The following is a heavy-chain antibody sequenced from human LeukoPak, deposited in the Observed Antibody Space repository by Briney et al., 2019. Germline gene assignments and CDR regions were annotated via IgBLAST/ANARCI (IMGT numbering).Heavy chain of an antibody. Sequence: PGGSLRLSCAASGFTFSSYAMSWVRQAPGKGLEWVSSISSSSSYIYYADSVKGRFTISRDNAKNSLYLQMNSLRAEDTAVYYCARVAPGGTVTPYDYWGQGTLVTVSS. CDR1: GFTFSSYA. V-gene: IGHV3-21*01. J-gene: IGHJ4*02. CDR2: ISSSSSYI. D-gene: IGHD4-11*01. CDR3: ARVAPGGTVTPYDY.